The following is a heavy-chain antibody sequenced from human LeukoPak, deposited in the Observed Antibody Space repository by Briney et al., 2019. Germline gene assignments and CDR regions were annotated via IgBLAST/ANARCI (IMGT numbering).Heavy chain of an antibody. J-gene: IGHJ6*03. CDR3: ASGSAITMVRGVSSYYYYMDV. Sequence: ASVNVSCKASGYTFTGYYMHWVRQAPGQGLEWMGWINPNSGGTNYAQKFQGRVTMTRDTSISTAYMELSRLRSDDTAVYYCASGSAITMVRGVSSYYYYMDVWGKGTTVTVSS. D-gene: IGHD3-10*01. CDR2: INPNSGGT. CDR1: GYTFTGYY. V-gene: IGHV1-2*02.